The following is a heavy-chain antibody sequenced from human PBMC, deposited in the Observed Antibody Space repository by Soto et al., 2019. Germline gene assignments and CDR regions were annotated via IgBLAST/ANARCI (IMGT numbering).Heavy chain of an antibody. V-gene: IGHV4-59*01. D-gene: IGHD2-21*02. CDR2: MYKTGST. J-gene: IGHJ6*02. CDR3: ARDLWGYCGTDCYPLDV. CDR1: GGYISSSY. Sequence: PSETMSLTCTVSGGYISSSYGSWIRQPPGKGLEWIGYMYKTGSTVYNPSLKSRVTISVDTSKNQFYLKVNSVTAADTAVYYCARDLWGYCGTDCYPLDVWGQGTTVTVS.